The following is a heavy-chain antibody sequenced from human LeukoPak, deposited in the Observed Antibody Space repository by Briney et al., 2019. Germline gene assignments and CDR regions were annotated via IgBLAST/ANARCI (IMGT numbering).Heavy chain of an antibody. Sequence: SETLSLTCSVSGASISSGSNYWGWIRQPPGKTLEWIGSIYSSGSTYYNPSLKSRVIIIIDTPKNQFSLKLSSVTAADTAVYYCARAAIVVEPYWFDPWGQGTLVTVSS. D-gene: IGHD3-22*01. CDR1: GASISSGSNY. CDR3: ARAAIVVEPYWFDP. J-gene: IGHJ5*02. V-gene: IGHV4-39*07. CDR2: IYSSGST.